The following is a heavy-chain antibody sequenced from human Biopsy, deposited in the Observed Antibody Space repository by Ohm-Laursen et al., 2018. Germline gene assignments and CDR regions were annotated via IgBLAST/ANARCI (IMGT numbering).Heavy chain of an antibody. J-gene: IGHJ4*02. CDR2: IYNTGST. CDR1: GGPFSSYY. V-gene: IGHV4-59*01. D-gene: IGHD1-26*01. CDR3: ARVGAGAPSIDYFDY. Sequence: TLSLTCTVSGGPFSSYYWNWIRQPPGKGLEWIGYIYNTGSTIYNPSIRSRVTISVDRSKNQFSLELSSVTAADTAVYYCARVGAGAPSIDYFDYWGQGALVTVSS.